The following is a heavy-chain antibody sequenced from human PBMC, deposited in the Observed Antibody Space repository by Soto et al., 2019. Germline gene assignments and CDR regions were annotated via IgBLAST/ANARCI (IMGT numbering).Heavy chain of an antibody. V-gene: IGHV1-24*01. CDR3: ATRGTRWLQSPFDY. CDR1: GYTLTDLA. Sequence: QVQVVQSGAEVKKPGASVKVSCKVSGYTLTDLAMHWVRQAPGKGLEWVGGFDPEDGETIYAQKFQGRVTMTEDTSTDTAYMELSSLRSEDTAVYYCATRGTRWLQSPFDYWGQGPLVSVSS. CDR2: FDPEDGET. J-gene: IGHJ4*02. D-gene: IGHD1-1*01.